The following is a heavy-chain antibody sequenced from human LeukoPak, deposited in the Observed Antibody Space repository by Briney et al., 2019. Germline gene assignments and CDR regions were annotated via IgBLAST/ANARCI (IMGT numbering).Heavy chain of an antibody. CDR2: LYHSGST. J-gene: IGHJ4*02. CDR3: ASKGDYYDSSGYFLFDY. D-gene: IGHD3-22*01. V-gene: IGHV4-38-2*01. CDR1: GYSSSSGYY. Sequence: SETLSLTCGVSGYSSSSGYYWAWIRQPPGKGLEWIGSLYHSGSTYYNPSLKSRVTISVDTSKNQFSLKLNSVTAADTAVYYCASKGDYYDSSGYFLFDYWGQGTLVTVSS.